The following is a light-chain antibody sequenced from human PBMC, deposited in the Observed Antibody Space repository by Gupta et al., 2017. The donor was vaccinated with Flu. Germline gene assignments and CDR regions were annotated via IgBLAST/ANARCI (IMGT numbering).Light chain of an antibody. CDR1: QGISAW. Sequence: GDTDTITCRASQGISAWLAWYQQKPGKAPKLLMSAASSLESGVPTRFSGSGSGTDFTLTISRLQPEDFATYYCQRTDNFPWTFGQGTKVEIK. CDR3: QRTDNFPWT. V-gene: IGKV1-12*01. J-gene: IGKJ1*01. CDR2: AAS.